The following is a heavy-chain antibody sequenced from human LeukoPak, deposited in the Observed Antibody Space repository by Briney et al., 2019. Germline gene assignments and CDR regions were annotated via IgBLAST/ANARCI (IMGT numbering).Heavy chain of an antibody. D-gene: IGHD6-19*01. V-gene: IGHV1-2*02. Sequence: ASVKVSCKASGCTFTGYYMHWVRQAPGQGLEWMGWINPNSGGTNYAQKFQGRVTMTRDTSISTAYMELSRLRSDDTAVYYCATGRGSGWSYFYYYYMDVWGKGTTVTVSS. CDR2: INPNSGGT. CDR1: GCTFTGYY. CDR3: ATGRGSGWSYFYYYYMDV. J-gene: IGHJ6*03.